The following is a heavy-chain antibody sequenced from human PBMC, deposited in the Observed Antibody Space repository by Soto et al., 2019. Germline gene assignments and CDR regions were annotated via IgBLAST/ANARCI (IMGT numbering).Heavy chain of an antibody. V-gene: IGHV3-9*01. CDR3: AKTSMVRGPYYYYGMDV. J-gene: IGHJ6*02. D-gene: IGHD3-10*01. CDR1: GFTFDDYG. Sequence: GGSLRLSCAASGFTFDDYGMHWVRQVPGKGLEWVSGISWNSGNTGYADSVKGRFTISRDNAKNSLYLQMKSLRAEDTALYYCAKTSMVRGPYYYYGMDVWGQGTTVTSP. CDR2: ISWNSGNT.